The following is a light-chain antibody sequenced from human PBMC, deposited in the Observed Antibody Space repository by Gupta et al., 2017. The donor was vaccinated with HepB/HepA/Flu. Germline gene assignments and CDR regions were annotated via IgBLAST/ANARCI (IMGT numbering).Light chain of an antibody. V-gene: IGLV1-40*01. CDR1: SSNIGAGYD. J-gene: IGLJ2*01. CDR2: VNS. Sequence: QSVLTQPPSVSGAPWQRVTSSCPWRSSNIGAGYDVHGYQQLPATATNLLIFVNSNRPSGVTDRVSCSKSATYASPALTVAQAEDEAEDDCHSYASTLSGAGFGGGTKLTVL. CDR3: HSYASTLSGAG.